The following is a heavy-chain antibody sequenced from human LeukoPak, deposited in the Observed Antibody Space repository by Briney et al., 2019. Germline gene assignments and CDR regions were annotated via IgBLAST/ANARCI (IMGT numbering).Heavy chain of an antibody. V-gene: IGHV1-69*06. CDR3: ARDGCSSTSCYMDY. CDR2: IIPIFGTA. Sequence: ASVKVSCKASGGNFSSYAISWVRQAPGQGLEWMGGIIPIFGTANYAQKFQGRVTITADKSTSTAYMELSSLRSEDTAVYYCARDGCSSTSCYMDYWGQGTLVTVSS. J-gene: IGHJ4*02. D-gene: IGHD2-2*02. CDR1: GGNFSSYA.